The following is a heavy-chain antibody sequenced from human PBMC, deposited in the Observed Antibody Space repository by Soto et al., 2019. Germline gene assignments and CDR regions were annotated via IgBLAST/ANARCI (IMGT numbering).Heavy chain of an antibody. J-gene: IGHJ4*02. Sequence: QMQLQESGPGLVKPSETLSLICTVSSGSISVEQRWTWVRQPPGKGLEWIGEIHHSGSTNENPSLRSRVTMSVDKSKSQFSRKLNSVTAADTAVYFCARSFGWYAIDHWGQGTLVIVSS. CDR2: IHHSGST. D-gene: IGHD6-19*01. CDR3: ARSFGWYAIDH. V-gene: IGHV4-4*02. CDR1: SGSISVEQR.